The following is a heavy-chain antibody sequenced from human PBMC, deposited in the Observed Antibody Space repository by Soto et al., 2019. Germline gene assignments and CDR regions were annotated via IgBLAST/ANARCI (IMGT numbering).Heavy chain of an antibody. CDR2: INPNSCGT. V-gene: IGHV1-2*04. CDR3: ASAQQLGFHYYGMDV. D-gene: IGHD6-13*01. Sequence: ASVKVSCKASGYTFTGYYMHWVRQAPGQGREWMGWINPNSCGTNYAQKFQGWVTMTRDTSIRTAYMVISRLRSDDTAVYYCASAQQLGFHYYGMDVWGQGTTVTVSS. CDR1: GYTFTGYY. J-gene: IGHJ6*02.